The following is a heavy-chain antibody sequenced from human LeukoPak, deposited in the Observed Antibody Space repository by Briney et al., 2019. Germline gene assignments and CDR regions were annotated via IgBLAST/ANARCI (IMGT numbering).Heavy chain of an antibody. J-gene: IGHJ4*02. V-gene: IGHV4-59*08. Sequence: SETLSLTCTVSGGSISSYYWSWIRQPPGKGLEWIGYNYYSGSTNYNPSLKSRVTISVDTSKNQFSLKLSSVTAADTAVYYCARTPNYDILTGYFLYYFDYWGQGTLVTVSS. CDR2: NYYSGST. D-gene: IGHD3-9*01. CDR1: GGSISSYY. CDR3: ARTPNYDILTGYFLYYFDY.